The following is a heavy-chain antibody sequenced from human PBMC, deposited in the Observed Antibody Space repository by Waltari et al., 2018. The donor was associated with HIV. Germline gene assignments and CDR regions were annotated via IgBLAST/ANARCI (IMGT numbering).Heavy chain of an antibody. V-gene: IGHV3-74*01. J-gene: IGHJ3*02. CDR3: ARENTMTYYDALDI. D-gene: IGHD4-17*01. CDR1: GFTFRSYW. CDR2: ISSDGSTT. Sequence: EVQLVGSGGGLVQPGGSLRLSCAASGFTFRSYWMHWVRQAPGKGLLWVSCISSDGSTTNYADSVKGRLTISRDNAKNTLYLQMNSLRADDTAVYYCARENTMTYYDALDIWGQGTMVTVSS.